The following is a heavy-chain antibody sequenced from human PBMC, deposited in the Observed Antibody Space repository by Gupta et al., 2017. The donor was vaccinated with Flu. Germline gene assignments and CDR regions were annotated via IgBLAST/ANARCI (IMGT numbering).Heavy chain of an antibody. Sequence: EVQLLESGGDLAPPGGSLRLSCAASGFTFSAFGMRWVRQAPGKGLEWVSTISGGTTYYSDSVKGRFTISKDTSKNTLFLQMNSLRAEDTAVYYCVKDAGYGEYAHWGQGTLLTVSS. CDR3: VKDAGYGEYAH. CDR1: GFTFSAFG. CDR2: ISGGTT. J-gene: IGHJ1*01. D-gene: IGHD4-17*01. V-gene: IGHV3-23*01.